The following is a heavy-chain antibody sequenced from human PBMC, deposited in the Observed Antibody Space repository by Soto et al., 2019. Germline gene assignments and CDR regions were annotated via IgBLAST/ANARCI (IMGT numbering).Heavy chain of an antibody. V-gene: IGHV1-3*04. CDR2: INTGTGDT. CDR1: GNSVTSYA. Sequence: ASVKVSCKASGNSVTSYAVHWVRHAPGERLEWMGRINTGTGDTKSAQKFQGRVTITRDTSASTAYMELSRLTSEDTAIYYCARGAYDFWSGYQHFDSWG. D-gene: IGHD3-3*01. CDR3: ARGAYDFWSGYQHFDS. J-gene: IGHJ4*01.